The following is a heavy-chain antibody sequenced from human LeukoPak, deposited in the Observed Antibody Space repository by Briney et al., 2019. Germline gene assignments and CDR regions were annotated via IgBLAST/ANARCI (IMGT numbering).Heavy chain of an antibody. CDR1: GGSISSGGYY. V-gene: IGHV4-31*03. Sequence: SQTLSLTCTVSGGSISSGGYYWSWIRQHPGKGLERIGYIYYSGSTYYNPSLKSRVTISVDTSKNQFSLKLSSVTAADTAVYYCARVDYYDSSGYSSWGYYGMDVWGQGTTVTVSS. J-gene: IGHJ6*02. CDR2: IYYSGST. CDR3: ARVDYYDSSGYSSWGYYGMDV. D-gene: IGHD3-22*01.